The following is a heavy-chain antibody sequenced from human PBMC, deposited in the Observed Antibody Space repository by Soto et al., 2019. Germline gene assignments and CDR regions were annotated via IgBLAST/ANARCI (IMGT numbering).Heavy chain of an antibody. D-gene: IGHD6-13*01. CDR2: IIPIFGTA. CDR3: ARGYSSWAGVGNYFDY. J-gene: IGHJ4*02. V-gene: IGHV1-69*06. Sequence: QVQLVQSGAEVKKPGSSVKVSCKASGGTFSSYAISWVRQAPGQGLEWMGGIIPIFGTANYAQKFQGRVTITADKSTSTACMELSSLRSEDTAVYYCARGYSSWAGVGNYFDYWGQGTLVTVSS. CDR1: GGTFSSYA.